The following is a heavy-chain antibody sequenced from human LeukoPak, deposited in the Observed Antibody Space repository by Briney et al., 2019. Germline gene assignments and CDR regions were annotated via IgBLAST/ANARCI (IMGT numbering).Heavy chain of an antibody. Sequence: PGGSLRLSCAASGSTFNTYAMSWVRQAPGKGLEWVSVISGSGDSTYYADSVKGRFSISRDNSKNTLYLQMNSLRAEDTAVYYCAKAGRYNWNADYFDYWGQGTLVTVSS. CDR3: AKAGRYNWNADYFDY. CDR2: ISGSGDST. V-gene: IGHV3-23*01. D-gene: IGHD1-1*01. CDR1: GSTFNTYA. J-gene: IGHJ4*02.